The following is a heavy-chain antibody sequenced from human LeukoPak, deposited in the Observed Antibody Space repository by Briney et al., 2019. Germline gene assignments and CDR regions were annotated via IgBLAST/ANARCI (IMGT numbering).Heavy chain of an antibody. CDR2: ISGSGGST. Sequence: PGGSLRLSCAASGFTFSSYAMSWVRQAPGKGLEWVSAISGSGGSTYYADSVKGRFTISRDNSKNTLYLQMNSLRAEDTAVYYCARPDSSGYSAMFYYWGQGTLVTVSS. J-gene: IGHJ4*02. V-gene: IGHV3-23*01. CDR3: ARPDSSGYSAMFYY. D-gene: IGHD3-22*01. CDR1: GFTFSSYA.